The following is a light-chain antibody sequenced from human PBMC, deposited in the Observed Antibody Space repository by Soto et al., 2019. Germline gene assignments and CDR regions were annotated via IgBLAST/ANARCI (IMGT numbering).Light chain of an antibody. Sequence: IQMTQSPSSLSASVGDSVTVTCRASQSINIYLNWYQQKPGKAPTLLIYGASSLQSGVPSRFTGGGSRTDFTLTISSLQPGGFATYYCQRRYRSPYTFGQGTKLEIK. CDR1: QSINIY. V-gene: IGKV1-39*01. J-gene: IGKJ2*01. CDR3: QRRYRSPYT. CDR2: GAS.